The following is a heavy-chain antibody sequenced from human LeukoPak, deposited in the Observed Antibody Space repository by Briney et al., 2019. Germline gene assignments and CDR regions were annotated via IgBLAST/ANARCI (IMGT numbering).Heavy chain of an antibody. V-gene: IGHV4-34*01. CDR2: INHSGST. Sequence: SKTLSLTCAVYGGSFSGYYWSWIRQPPGKGLEWIGEINHSGSTNYNPSLKSRVTISVDTSKNQFSLKLSSVTAADTAVYYCASIAAAGYYYFDYWGQGTLVTVSS. D-gene: IGHD6-13*01. J-gene: IGHJ4*02. CDR3: ASIAAAGYYYFDY. CDR1: GGSFSGYY.